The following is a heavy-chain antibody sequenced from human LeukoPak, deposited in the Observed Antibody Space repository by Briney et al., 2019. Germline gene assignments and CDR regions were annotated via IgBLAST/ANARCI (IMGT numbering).Heavy chain of an antibody. CDR2: TYYSGST. V-gene: IGHV4-59*12. CDR1: GGSISTYY. J-gene: IGHJ5*02. CDR3: ARGDGSRLFDP. D-gene: IGHD6-13*01. Sequence: SETLSLTCTVSGGSISTYYLIWIRQPPGKGLEWIAYTYYSGSTNYNPSLKSRVTISVDMSKNQFSLKLNSVTAADTALYYCARGDGSRLFDPWGQGTLVTVSS.